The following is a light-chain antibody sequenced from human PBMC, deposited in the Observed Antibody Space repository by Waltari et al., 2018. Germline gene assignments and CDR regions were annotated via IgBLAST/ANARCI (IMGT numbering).Light chain of an antibody. CDR3: AAWDDNLRAWV. Sequence: QSVVTQPPSASGTPGQRVSISCSGSSSNIGGNSVNWYQHVPGAGPRLLLYSTNRWPSWVPDRFACSTSGTSASLAISGRQADDEADYSCAAWDDNLRAWVFGGGTKLTVL. CDR1: SSNIGGNS. CDR2: STN. J-gene: IGLJ3*02. V-gene: IGLV1-44*01.